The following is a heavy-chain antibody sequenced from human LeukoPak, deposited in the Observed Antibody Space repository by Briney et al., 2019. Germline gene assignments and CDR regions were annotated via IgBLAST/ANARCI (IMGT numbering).Heavy chain of an antibody. Sequence: SETLSLTCTVSGGSISSYYWSWTRQPPGKGLEWIGYIYYSGSTNYNPSLKSRVTISVDTSKNQFSLKLSSVTAADTAVYYCARYNDYSDWYDPFDIWGQGTMVTVSS. CDR3: ARYNDYSDWYDPFDI. CDR2: IYYSGST. J-gene: IGHJ3*02. D-gene: IGHD4-17*01. V-gene: IGHV4-59*08. CDR1: GGSISSYY.